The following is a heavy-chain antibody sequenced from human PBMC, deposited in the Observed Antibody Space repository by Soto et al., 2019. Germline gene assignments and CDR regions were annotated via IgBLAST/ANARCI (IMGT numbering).Heavy chain of an antibody. CDR1: GASIISSSYY. D-gene: IGHD1-7*01. V-gene: IGHV4-39*01. J-gene: IGHJ6*02. CDR2: IYYSGST. CDR3: ARLNAGTTYYYYGMDV. Sequence: QLQLHESGPGLVKPSETLSLTCTVSGASIISSSYYWGWIRQPPGKGLEWIGSIYYSGSTYYNPSVKSRVTISVDTSKNKFSLKLSSVTAADTALYYCARLNAGTTYYYYGMDVWGQGTTVTVSS.